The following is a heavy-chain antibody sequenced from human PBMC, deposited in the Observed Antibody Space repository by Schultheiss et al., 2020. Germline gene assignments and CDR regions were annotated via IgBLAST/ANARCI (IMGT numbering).Heavy chain of an antibody. CDR3: ASQHASIAVAGTLYDWFDP. CDR1: GFTFSSYS. Sequence: GGSLRLSCAASGFTFSSYSMNWVRQAPGKGLEWVSYISSSSSTIYYADSVKGRFTISRDNAKNSLYLQMNSLRAEDTAVYYCASQHASIAVAGTLYDWFDPWGQGTLVTVSS. CDR2: ISSSSSTI. J-gene: IGHJ5*02. V-gene: IGHV3-48*04. D-gene: IGHD6-19*01.